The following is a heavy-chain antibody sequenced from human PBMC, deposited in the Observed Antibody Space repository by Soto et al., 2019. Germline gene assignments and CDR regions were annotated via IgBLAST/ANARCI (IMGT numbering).Heavy chain of an antibody. D-gene: IGHD3-22*01. J-gene: IGHJ5*02. CDR1: GFTFSSYA. V-gene: IGHV3-30-3*01. CDR2: ISYDGSNK. CDR3: GSDSSGYYYYWFDP. Sequence: GGSLRLSCAASGFTFSSYAMHWVRQAPGKGLEWVAVISYDGSNKYYADSVKGRFTISRDNSKNTLYLQMNSLRAEDTAVYYCGSDSSGYYYYWFDPWGQGTLVTVSS.